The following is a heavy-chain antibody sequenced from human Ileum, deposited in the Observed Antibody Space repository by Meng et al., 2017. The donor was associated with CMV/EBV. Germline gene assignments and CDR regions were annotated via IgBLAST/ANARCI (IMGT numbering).Heavy chain of an antibody. CDR3: ARNVGFYSSQIAY. CDR1: GGSTTSSTYY. CDR2: VYYSGTT. Sequence: QLHLRESGPGLVKPSETLSLTCTASGGSTTSSTYYWGWIRQPPGKGLEWIGSVYYSGTTYYNPSLKSRVNMSIDTSKNRFSLKLSSATAADTAVYYCARNVGFYSSQIAYWGQGALVTVSS. V-gene: IGHV4-39*07. J-gene: IGHJ4*02. D-gene: IGHD3-3*01.